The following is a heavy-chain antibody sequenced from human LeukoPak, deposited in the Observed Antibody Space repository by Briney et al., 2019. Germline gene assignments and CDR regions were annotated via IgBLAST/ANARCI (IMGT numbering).Heavy chain of an antibody. CDR2: INPSGGST. J-gene: IGHJ6*02. V-gene: IGHV1-46*01. D-gene: IGHD6-13*01. CDR3: ARASSSWYQAPRIYSDYYGMDV. CDR1: GYTFTSYY. Sequence: ASVKVSCKASGYTFTSYYMHWVRQAPGQGLEWMGIINPSGGSTSYAQKFQGRVTMTRDTSTSTVYMELSSLRSEDTAVYYCARASSSWYQAPRIYSDYYGMDVWGQGTTVTVSS.